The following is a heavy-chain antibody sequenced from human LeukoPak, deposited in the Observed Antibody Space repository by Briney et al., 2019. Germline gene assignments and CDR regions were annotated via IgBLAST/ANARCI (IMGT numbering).Heavy chain of an antibody. CDR1: GLILSRYS. V-gene: IGHV3-21*01. CDR2: VSTSSSYI. CDR3: AELGITMIGGV. J-gene: IGHJ6*04. Sequence: PGGSLRLSCEASGLILSRYSMNWVRQAPGKGLEWVSSVSTSSSYIYYADSVKGRFTISRDNAKNSLYLQMNSLRAEDTAVYYCAELGITMIGGVWGKGTTVTISS. D-gene: IGHD3-10*02.